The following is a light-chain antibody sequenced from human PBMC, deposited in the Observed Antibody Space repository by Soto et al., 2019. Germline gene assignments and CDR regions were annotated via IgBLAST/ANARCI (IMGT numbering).Light chain of an antibody. Sequence: EIVLTQSPAPLSLSPGERATLSFSASQSVSTYLTWYQQKPGQAPRLLIYVASKRATGIPARFSGSGSGTDFTLTISSLEPEDFAVYYCQHRSNWPPTFGEGTKLEIK. V-gene: IGKV3-11*01. CDR2: VAS. CDR3: QHRSNWPPT. J-gene: IGKJ2*01. CDR1: QSVSTY.